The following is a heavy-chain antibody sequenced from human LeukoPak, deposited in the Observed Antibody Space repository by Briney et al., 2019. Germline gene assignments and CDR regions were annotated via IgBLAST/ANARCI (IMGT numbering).Heavy chain of an antibody. CDR3: ARDLSLTMIVVVNGAFDI. V-gene: IGHV1-2*02. J-gene: IGHJ3*02. CDR2: INPNSGGT. Sequence: ASVKVSCKASGYTFTGYYMHWVRQAPGQGLEWMGWINPNSGGTNYAQKFQGRVTMTRDTSISTAYMELSGLRSDDTAVYYCARDLSLTMIVVVNGAFDIWGQGTMVTVSS. CDR1: GYTFTGYY. D-gene: IGHD3-22*01.